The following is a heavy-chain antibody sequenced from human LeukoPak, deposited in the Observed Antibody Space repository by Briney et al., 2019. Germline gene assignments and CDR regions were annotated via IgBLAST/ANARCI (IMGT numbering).Heavy chain of an antibody. CDR3: ARVPRITMVRGVPNWFDP. CDR1: GGTFSSYV. V-gene: IGHV1-69*13. J-gene: IGHJ5*02. D-gene: IGHD3-10*01. Sequence: SVKVSCKASGGTFSSYVISWVRQAPGQGLEWMGGIIPIFGTANYAQKFQGRVTITADESTSTAYMELSSLRSEDTAVYYCARVPRITMVRGVPNWFDPWGQGTLVTVSS. CDR2: IIPIFGTA.